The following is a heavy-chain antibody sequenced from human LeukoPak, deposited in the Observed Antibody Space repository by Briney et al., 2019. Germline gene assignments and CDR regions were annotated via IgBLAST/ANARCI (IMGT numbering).Heavy chain of an antibody. J-gene: IGHJ6*03. Sequence: GGSLRLSCAASGFTFSSYEMNWVRQAPGKGLERVSYIISSGSTIYYADSVKGRFTISRDNSKNTLYLQMNSLRAEGTAVYYCARGGRYYDILTAYYYYYMDVWGKGTTVTISS. V-gene: IGHV3-48*03. CDR1: GFTFSSYE. D-gene: IGHD3-9*01. CDR2: IISSGSTI. CDR3: ARGGRYYDILTAYYYYYMDV.